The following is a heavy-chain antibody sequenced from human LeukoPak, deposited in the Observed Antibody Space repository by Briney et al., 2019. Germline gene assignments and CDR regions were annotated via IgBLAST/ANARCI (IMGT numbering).Heavy chain of an antibody. CDR1: GFTFKSYE. CDR3: AKYPSDSGY. CDR2: ISSSSATM. V-gene: IGHV3-48*03. J-gene: IGHJ4*02. Sequence: PGGSLRLSCAASGFTFKSYEMNWFRQAPGKGLEWVSYISSSSATMYHANSVKGRFTISRDDAKNSLFLQMNSLRAEDTAIYYCAKYPSDSGYWGQGTLVTVSS. D-gene: IGHD1-26*01.